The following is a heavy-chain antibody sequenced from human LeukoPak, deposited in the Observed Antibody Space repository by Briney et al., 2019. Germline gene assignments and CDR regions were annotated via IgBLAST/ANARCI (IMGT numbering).Heavy chain of an antibody. J-gene: IGHJ4*02. CDR1: GFTFSSYG. Sequence: GGSLRLSCAASGFTFSSYGMYWVREAPGKGLEWGAFILFDGSNKYYADSVKSRFTISRDNYKNTLYLQMNSLRAEDPAVYYCAKDVFHAVPPHFDYWGKGTLVTVSS. CDR3: AKDVFHAVPPHFDY. CDR2: ILFDGSNK. D-gene: IGHD3-3*01. V-gene: IGHV3-30*02.